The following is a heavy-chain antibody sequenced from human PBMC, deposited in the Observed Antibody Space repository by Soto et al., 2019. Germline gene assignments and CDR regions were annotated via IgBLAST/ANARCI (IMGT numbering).Heavy chain of an antibody. CDR1: GGSISSSSYY. CDR3: ARHYGDYESYYHYYGMDV. Sequence: SETLSLTCTVSGGSISSSSYYWGWIRQPPGKGLEWIGSIYYSGSTYYNPSLKSRVTISVDTSKNQFSLKLSSVTAADTAVYHCARHYGDYESYYHYYGMDVWGQGTTVTVSS. V-gene: IGHV4-39*01. D-gene: IGHD4-17*01. J-gene: IGHJ6*02. CDR2: IYYSGST.